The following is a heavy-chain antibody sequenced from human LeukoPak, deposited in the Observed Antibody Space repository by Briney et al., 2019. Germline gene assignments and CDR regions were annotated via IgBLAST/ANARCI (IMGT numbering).Heavy chain of an antibody. J-gene: IGHJ4*02. D-gene: IGHD2-2*01. V-gene: IGHV3-30*18. CDR2: ISYDGSNK. CDR1: GFTFSDYG. Sequence: GGSLRLSCAASGFTFSDYGMHWVRRAPGKGLKWVAVISYDGSNKYYADSVKGRFTLSRDNSKNTLYLQMNRLRTEDTAVYYCAKVKTSSFYYFDNWGQGTLVTVSS. CDR3: AKVKTSSFYYFDN.